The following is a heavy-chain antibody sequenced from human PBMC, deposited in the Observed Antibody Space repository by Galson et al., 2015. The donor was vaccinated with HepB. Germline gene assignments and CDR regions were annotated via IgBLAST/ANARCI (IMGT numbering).Heavy chain of an antibody. CDR2: MDPNSGNT. CDR3: ARFPHRSSWDDSSYYMDV. CDR1: GFSFSSYD. Sequence: SVKVSCKASGFSFSSYDINWVRQATGQGPEWLGWMDPNSGNTGYAQKFQGRITMTRNISISTAYMELRSLRSEDTAVYYCARFPHRSSWDDSSYYMDVWGKGTTVTVSS. D-gene: IGHD6-13*01. J-gene: IGHJ6*03. V-gene: IGHV1-8*01.